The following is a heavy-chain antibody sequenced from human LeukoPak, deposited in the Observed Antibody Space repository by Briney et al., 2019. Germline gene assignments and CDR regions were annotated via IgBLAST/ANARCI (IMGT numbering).Heavy chain of an antibody. J-gene: IGHJ4*02. CDR1: GGSISSGSYY. CDR3: ARGGAYYYDSRGYYGY. V-gene: IGHV4-61*02. Sequence: SQTLSLTCTVSGGSISSGSYYWSWIRQPAGKGLEWIGRIYTSGSTNYNPSLKSRVTISVDTSKNQFSLKLSSVTAADTAVYYCARGGAYYYDSRGYYGYWGQGTLVTVSS. D-gene: IGHD3-22*01. CDR2: IYTSGST.